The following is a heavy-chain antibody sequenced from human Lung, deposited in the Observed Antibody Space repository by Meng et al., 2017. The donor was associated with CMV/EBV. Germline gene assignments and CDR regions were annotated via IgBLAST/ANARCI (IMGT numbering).Heavy chain of an antibody. V-gene: IGHV3-30-3*01. Sequence: GAXRLSCAVSGVTFSDYDMHWVRQAPGKGLEWVTMISYDGTSKFYADSVKGLFTVSRDNSRNTLYLHMNSLRGDDTAVYYCAGDPSGSYTYYYGMDIWGQGTTVTVS. J-gene: IGHJ6*02. CDR1: GVTFSDYD. D-gene: IGHD1-26*01. CDR3: AGDPSGSYTYYYGMDI. CDR2: ISYDGTSK.